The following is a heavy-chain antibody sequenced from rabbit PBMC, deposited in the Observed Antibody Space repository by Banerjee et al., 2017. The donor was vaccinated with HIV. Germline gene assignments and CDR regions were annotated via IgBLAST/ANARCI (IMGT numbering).Heavy chain of an antibody. CDR1: GFSFSSGHY. CDR2: IYTGSSGST. Sequence: QSLEESGGDLVKPGASLTLTCTASGFSFSSGHYMCWVRQAPGKGLEWIACIYTGSSGSTYYASWAKGRFTISNTSSTTVTLQMTSLTAADTATYFCARDRVGSSGLYFNLWGPGTLVTVS. CDR3: ARDRVGSSGLYFNL. J-gene: IGHJ4*01. D-gene: IGHD1-1*01. V-gene: IGHV1S40*01.